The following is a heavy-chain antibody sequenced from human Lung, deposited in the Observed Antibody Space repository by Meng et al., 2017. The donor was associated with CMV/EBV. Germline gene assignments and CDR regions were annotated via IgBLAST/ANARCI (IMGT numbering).Heavy chain of an antibody. Sequence: GGSLRLXCAASGFTFSSYEMNWVRQAPGKGLEWVSYISSSGSTIYYADSVKGRFTISRDNAKNSLYLQMNSLRAEDTAVYYCARNGQYYDFWSGYYKISHYYYYYGMDVXGQGXTVTVSS. CDR2: ISSSGSTI. J-gene: IGHJ6*02. V-gene: IGHV3-48*03. CDR3: ARNGQYYDFWSGYYKISHYYYYYGMDV. CDR1: GFTFSSYE. D-gene: IGHD3-3*01.